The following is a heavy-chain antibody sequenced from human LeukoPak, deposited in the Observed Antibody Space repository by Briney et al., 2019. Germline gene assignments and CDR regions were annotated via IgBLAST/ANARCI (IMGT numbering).Heavy chain of an antibody. D-gene: IGHD3-9*01. CDR1: GFTFSSSA. CDR3: AKLATYYDILTGYLDY. CDR2: ISYDGSNK. Sequence: PGGSLRLSCAASGFTFSSSAMNWVRQAPGKGLEWVAVISYDGSNKYYADSVKGRFTISRDNSKNTLYLQMNSLRAEDTAVYCCAKLATYYDILTGYLDYWGQGTLVTVSS. V-gene: IGHV3-30*18. J-gene: IGHJ4*02.